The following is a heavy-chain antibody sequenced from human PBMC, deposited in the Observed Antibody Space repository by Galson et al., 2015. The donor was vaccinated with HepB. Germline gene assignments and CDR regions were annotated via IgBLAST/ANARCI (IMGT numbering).Heavy chain of an antibody. D-gene: IGHD1-20*01. CDR3: ARILYNWNLNYYYGMDV. CDR2: IYTGGST. V-gene: IGHV3-66*02. CDR1: GFTVSSDY. Sequence: SLRLSCAASGFTVSSDYMNWVRQAPGKGLEWVSVIYTGGSTYYADSVKGRFTISRDNSKNTVYLQMYSLRPEDTAVYYCARILYNWNLNYYYGMDVWGQGTLVTVSS. J-gene: IGHJ6*02.